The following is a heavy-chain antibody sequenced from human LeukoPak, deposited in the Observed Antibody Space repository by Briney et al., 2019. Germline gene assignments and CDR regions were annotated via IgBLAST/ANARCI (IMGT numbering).Heavy chain of an antibody. CDR1: GGSISSYY. Sequence: PSETLSLTCTVSGGSISSYYWSWIRQPPGKGLEWIGYMYYSGSTNYNPSLKSRVTMSLDTSKNHCSLKLTSVTAADTAVYYCAREASSGSLDYWGQGTLVTVSS. CDR2: MYYSGST. J-gene: IGHJ4*02. V-gene: IGHV4-59*01. D-gene: IGHD3-10*01. CDR3: AREASSGSLDY.